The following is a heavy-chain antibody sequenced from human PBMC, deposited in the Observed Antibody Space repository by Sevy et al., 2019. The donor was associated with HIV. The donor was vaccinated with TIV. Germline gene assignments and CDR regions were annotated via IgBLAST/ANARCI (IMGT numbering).Heavy chain of an antibody. Sequence: WGSLRLSCAASGFTFSSYAMHWVRQAPGKGLEWVAVISYDGSNKYYADSVKGRFTISRDNSKNTLYLQMNSLRAEDTAVYYCARVLTGYYPNPFDYWGQGTLVTVSS. CDR3: ARVLTGYYPNPFDY. D-gene: IGHD3-9*01. V-gene: IGHV3-30*04. CDR1: GFTFSSYA. CDR2: ISYDGSNK. J-gene: IGHJ4*02.